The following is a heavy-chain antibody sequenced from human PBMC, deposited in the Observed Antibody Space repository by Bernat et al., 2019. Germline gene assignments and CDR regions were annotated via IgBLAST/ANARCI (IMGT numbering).Heavy chain of an antibody. CDR2: VYYSGST. Sequence: QLQLQESGPGLVKPSETMSLTCTVSGGSISMSNYYWGWIRQPPGKGLEWIGSVYYSGSTYYNPSLKSRVTVSVDTSKNQFSLKLNSVTAADTSVYYCARRIGSGLNGGFGGWSQGTLVTVSS. CDR1: GGSISMSNYY. V-gene: IGHV4-39*01. D-gene: IGHD6-19*01. J-gene: IGHJ4*02. CDR3: ARRIGSGLNGGFGG.